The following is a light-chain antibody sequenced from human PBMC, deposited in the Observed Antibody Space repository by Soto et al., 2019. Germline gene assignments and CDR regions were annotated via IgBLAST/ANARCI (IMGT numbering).Light chain of an antibody. J-gene: IGKJ5*01. Sequence: MLLTQSPDPLSLSPGERTTLSCRASQSVSSSYLAWYQQKPGQAPRLLIYGASSRATGIPDRFSGSGSGTDFTLTISRLEPEDFAVYYCQQYGSAPPIPFGQGTRLEIK. CDR2: GAS. V-gene: IGKV3-20*01. CDR3: QQYGSAPPIP. CDR1: QSVSSSY.